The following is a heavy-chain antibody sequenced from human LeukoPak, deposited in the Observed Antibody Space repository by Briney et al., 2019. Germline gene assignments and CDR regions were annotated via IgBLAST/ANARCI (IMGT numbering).Heavy chain of an antibody. CDR3: ARDLHDFWSGYYPGDY. CDR2: ISAYNGNT. CDR1: GYTFTSYG. J-gene: IGHJ4*02. D-gene: IGHD3-3*01. V-gene: IGHV1-18*01. Sequence: ASVKVSCKASGYTFTSYGISWVRQAPGQGLEWMGWISAYNGNTNYAQKLQGRVTMTTDTSTSTAYMELRRLRSDDTAVYYCARDLHDFWSGYYPGDYWGQGTLVTVSS.